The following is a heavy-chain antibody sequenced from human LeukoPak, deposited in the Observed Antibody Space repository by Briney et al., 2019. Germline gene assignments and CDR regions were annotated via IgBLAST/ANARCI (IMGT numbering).Heavy chain of an antibody. V-gene: IGHV4-4*07. J-gene: IGHJ4*02. CDR3: ARVGRPNRVNWNHPNQNINFDY. D-gene: IGHD1-14*01. Sequence: PSETLSLTCTVSGGSISSYYWSWIRQTAGKGLEWIGRIYTSGSTNYNPSLKSRVTMSVDTSKNQFSLKLSSVTAADTAVYYCARVGRPNRVNWNHPNQNINFDYWGQGTLVTVSS. CDR2: IYTSGST. CDR1: GGSISSYY.